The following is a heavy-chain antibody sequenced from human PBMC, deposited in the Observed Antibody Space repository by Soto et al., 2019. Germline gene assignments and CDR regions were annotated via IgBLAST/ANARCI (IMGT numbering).Heavy chain of an antibody. V-gene: IGHV3-7*01. CDR2: IKQDGSEK. J-gene: IGHJ6*02. CDR3: VRDWSTFWGMDV. Sequence: GGSLRLSCAASGFSLSTYWMNWGRQAPGKGLEWVANIKQDGSEKYYVDSVKGRFAISRDNAKDSLFLQMNNLRAEDTAVYYCVRDWSTFWGMDVWGQGTTVTVSS. CDR1: GFSLSTYW.